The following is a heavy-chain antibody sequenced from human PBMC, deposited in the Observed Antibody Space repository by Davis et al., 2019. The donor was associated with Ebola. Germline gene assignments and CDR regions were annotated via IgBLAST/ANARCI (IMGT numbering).Heavy chain of an antibody. D-gene: IGHD7-27*01. V-gene: IGHV1-69*04. CDR2: IIPILGIA. CDR1: GGTFSSYA. CDR3: AREPDWGLYYYYGMDV. Sequence: SVKVSCKASGGTFSSYAISWVRQAPGQGLEWMGRIIPILGIANYAQKFQGRVTMTRDTSTSTVYMELSSLRSEDTAVYYCAREPDWGLYYYYGMDVWGQGTTVTVSS. J-gene: IGHJ6*02.